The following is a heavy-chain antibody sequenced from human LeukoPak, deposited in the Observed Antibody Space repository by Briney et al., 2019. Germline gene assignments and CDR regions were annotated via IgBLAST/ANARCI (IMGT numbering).Heavy chain of an antibody. CDR2: IYHSGSP. D-gene: IGHD1-1*01. Sequence: SETLSLTCAVSGGSISSNNWWGWVRQPPGKGLEWIGEIYHSGSPNYNPSLKSRVTISVDRSRNHFSLNLSSVTAADTAVYHCARVNINNWHSCDYWGQGTLVTVSS. V-gene: IGHV4-4*02. CDR3: ARVNINNWHSCDY. CDR1: GGSISSNNW. J-gene: IGHJ4*02.